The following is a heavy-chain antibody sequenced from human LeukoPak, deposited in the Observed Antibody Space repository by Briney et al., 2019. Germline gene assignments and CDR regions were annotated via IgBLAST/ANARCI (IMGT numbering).Heavy chain of an antibody. J-gene: IGHJ6*03. Sequence: TGGSLRLSCAASGFTFSSYSMNWVRQAPGKGLGLDSSISSSSSYIYYADSVKGRFTTSREHAKNSLYLQMNSLRAEDTAVYYCARAEAKNYMDVWGKGTTVTASS. CDR1: GFTFSSYS. CDR2: ISSSSSYI. V-gene: IGHV3-21*01. CDR3: ARAEAKNYMDV.